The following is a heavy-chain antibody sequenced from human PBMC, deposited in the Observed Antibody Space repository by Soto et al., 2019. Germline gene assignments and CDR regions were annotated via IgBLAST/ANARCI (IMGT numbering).Heavy chain of an antibody. CDR2: IIPIFGTA. J-gene: IGHJ6*02. Sequence: GASVKVSCKASGVTFSSYAISWVRQAPGQGLEWMGGIIPIFGTANYAQKFQGRVTITADESTSTAYMELSSLRSEDTAVYYCARDGSNYGYYYYYGMDVWGQGTTVTVSS. V-gene: IGHV1-69*13. D-gene: IGHD4-4*01. CDR3: ARDGSNYGYYYYYGMDV. CDR1: GVTFSSYA.